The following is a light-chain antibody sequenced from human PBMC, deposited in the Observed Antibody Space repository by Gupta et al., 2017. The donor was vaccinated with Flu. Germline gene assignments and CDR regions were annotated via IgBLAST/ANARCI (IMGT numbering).Light chain of an antibody. V-gene: IGKV1-8*01. CDR2: AAS. CDR3: QQEDSSPRT. J-gene: IGKJ2*02. CDR1: QGISNY. Sequence: PSSFSASTGDRVTITCRASQGISNYLAWYQQRPGKAPKLLIYAASTVQSGVPSRFSGSGSGTDFTLTISGLQSEDFATYYCQQEDSSPRTFGQGTNLEIK.